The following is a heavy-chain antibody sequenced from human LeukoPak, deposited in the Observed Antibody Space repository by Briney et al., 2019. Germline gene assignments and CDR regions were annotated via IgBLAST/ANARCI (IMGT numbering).Heavy chain of an antibody. CDR3: ARDNVGATDLDH. V-gene: IGHV3-33*07. Sequence: GGSLRLSCEASGFTFSEAWMTWVRQAPGKGLEWVAVIWHDGSNEYYADSVKGRFTISRDNSKNTLSLQMNSLRAEDTAVYYCARDNVGATDLDHWGQGTLVTVSS. D-gene: IGHD1-26*01. J-gene: IGHJ4*02. CDR2: IWHDGSNE. CDR1: GFTFSEAW.